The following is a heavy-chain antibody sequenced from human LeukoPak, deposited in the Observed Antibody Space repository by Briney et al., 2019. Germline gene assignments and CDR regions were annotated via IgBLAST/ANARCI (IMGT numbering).Heavy chain of an antibody. CDR1: GFTVISNY. D-gene: IGHD6-25*01. CDR3: ARGLAAAAGGTDY. CDR2: IYSGGST. J-gene: IGHJ4*02. V-gene: IGHV3-53*01. Sequence: PGGSLRLSCAASGFTVISNYMSWVRQAPGKGLEWVSVIYSGGSTYYADSVKGRFTISRDNSKNTLYLQMNSLRAGDTAVYYCARGLAAAAGGTDYWGQGALVTVSS.